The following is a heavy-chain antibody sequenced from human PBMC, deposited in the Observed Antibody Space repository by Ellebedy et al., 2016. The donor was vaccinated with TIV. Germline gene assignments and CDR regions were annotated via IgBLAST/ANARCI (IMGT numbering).Heavy chain of an antibody. CDR1: GGTFSSYA. V-gene: IGHV1-69*06. D-gene: IGHD6-13*01. CDR2: IIPIFGTA. CDR3: AGPRYSSSWYPPYYYYGMDV. J-gene: IGHJ6*02. Sequence: SVKVSCXASGGTFSSYAISWVRQAPGQGLEWMGGIIPIFGTANYAQKFQGRVTITADKSTSTAYMELSSLRSEDTAVYYCAGPRYSSSWYPPYYYYGMDVWGQGTTVTVSS.